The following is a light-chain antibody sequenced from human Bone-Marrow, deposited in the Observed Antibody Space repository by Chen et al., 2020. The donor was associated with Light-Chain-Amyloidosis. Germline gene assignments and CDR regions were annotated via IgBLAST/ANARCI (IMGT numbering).Light chain of an antibody. J-gene: IGLJ3*02. Sequence: NFMLTQPHSVSESPGQRVIISCTRRSGSIATNYVQWYQQRPGSSPIAVIDADDERPSGGPDRFSGSFVRSCDSGSLTVAGLKNEDEADYSGPSYQGSGQGVFGGGTKLTGL. CDR2: ADD. CDR1: SGSIATNY. CDR3: PSYQGSGQGV. V-gene: IGLV6-57*01.